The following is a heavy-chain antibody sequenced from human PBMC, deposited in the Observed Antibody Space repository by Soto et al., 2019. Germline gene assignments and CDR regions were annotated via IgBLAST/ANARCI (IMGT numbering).Heavy chain of an antibody. CDR3: ARGTEDGANLGY. Sequence: SETLSLTCTVSGGSISSGGYYWSWIRQHPGKGLEWIGYIYYSGSTYYNPSLKSRVTISVDTSKNQFSLKLSSVTAADTAVYYCARGTEDGANLGYWGQGTLVTVSS. J-gene: IGHJ4*02. V-gene: IGHV4-31*03. D-gene: IGHD1-1*01. CDR2: IYYSGST. CDR1: GGSISSGGYY.